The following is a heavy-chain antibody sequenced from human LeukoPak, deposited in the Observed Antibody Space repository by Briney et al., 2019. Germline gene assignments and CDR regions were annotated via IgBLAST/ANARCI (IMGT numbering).Heavy chain of an antibody. Sequence: GGSLRLSSAASGFTVSSNYMSWVRQAPGKGLEWVSVIYSGGSTYYADSVKGRFTISRDNSKNTLYLQMNSLRAEDTAVYYCARDMSRFPRAPWGQGTLVTVSS. CDR1: GFTVSSNY. J-gene: IGHJ5*02. V-gene: IGHV3-66*02. D-gene: IGHD3-3*01. CDR2: IYSGGST. CDR3: ARDMSRFPRAP.